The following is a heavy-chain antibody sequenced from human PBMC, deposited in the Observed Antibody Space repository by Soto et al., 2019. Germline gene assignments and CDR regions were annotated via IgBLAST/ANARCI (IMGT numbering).Heavy chain of an antibody. CDR1: GFTFSSYA. V-gene: IGHV3-23*01. CDR3: AKDRITVSTTLGY. D-gene: IGHD6-19*01. CDR2: ISGSGDST. J-gene: IGHJ4*02. Sequence: PGGSLRLSCAASGFTFSSYAMSWVRQAPGKGLEWVSGISGSGDSTYYADSVKGRFTISRDNSKNTLYLQMNSLRAEDTAVYYCAKDRITVSTTLGYWGQGTLVTVSS.